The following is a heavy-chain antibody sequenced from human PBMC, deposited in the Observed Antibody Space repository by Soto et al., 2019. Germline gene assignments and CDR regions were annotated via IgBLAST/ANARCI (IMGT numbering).Heavy chain of an antibody. V-gene: IGHV4-31*03. Sequence: QVQLQESGPGLVKPSQTLSLTCTVSGGSISSGGYYWSWIRQHPGKGLEWIGYIYYSGSTYYNPSLTSRVTISVDTSQNHFSLKLSSVTAADTAVYYCARISTSANYFDYWGQGTLVTVSS. D-gene: IGHD2-2*01. CDR2: IYYSGST. J-gene: IGHJ4*02. CDR1: GGSISSGGYY. CDR3: ARISTSANYFDY.